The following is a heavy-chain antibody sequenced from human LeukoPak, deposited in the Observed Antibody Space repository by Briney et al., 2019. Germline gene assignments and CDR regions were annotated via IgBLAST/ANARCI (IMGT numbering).Heavy chain of an antibody. D-gene: IGHD6-13*01. V-gene: IGHV3-7*03. CDR3: ARSIPYGTTWYGRSDY. J-gene: IGHJ4*02. Sequence: GGSLRLSCAASGFPFSSYSMTWVRQAPGKGLEWVANIKPDGTTKFYLDSVKGRFTISRDNALNSLYLQMNTLRAEDPAIYYCARSIPYGTTWYGRSDYWGQGTLVTVSS. CDR1: GFPFSSYS. CDR2: IKPDGTTK.